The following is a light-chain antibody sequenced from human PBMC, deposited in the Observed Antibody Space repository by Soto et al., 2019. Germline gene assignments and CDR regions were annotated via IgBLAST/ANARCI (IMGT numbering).Light chain of an antibody. CDR1: KLGDKY. CDR2: QDS. CDR3: QAWDSSRGVV. J-gene: IGLJ2*01. Sequence: SYELTQPPSVSVSPGQTASITCSGDKLGDKYACWYQQKPGQSPVLVIYQDSKRPSGIPERFSGSNSGNTATLTIRGTQAMDEADYYCQAWDSSRGVVFGGGTKLTVL. V-gene: IGLV3-1*01.